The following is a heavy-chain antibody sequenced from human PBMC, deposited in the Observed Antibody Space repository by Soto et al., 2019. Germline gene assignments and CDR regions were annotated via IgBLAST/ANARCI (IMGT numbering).Heavy chain of an antibody. CDR1: GYTFADYG. D-gene: IGHD2-15*01. CDR2: IGPYNGNT. CDR3: ARCYAIVGSCYTCWHFDL. Sequence: QAQLVQSGAEVKKPGASVKVSCQAGGYTFADYGISWVRQAPGQGLEWVGWIGPYNGNTNYAQNLKDRVTMTTDTSTNTAYMELRSLRSDDTALYYCARCYAIVGSCYTCWHFDLWGRGTLLTVSS. J-gene: IGHJ2*01. V-gene: IGHV1-18*01.